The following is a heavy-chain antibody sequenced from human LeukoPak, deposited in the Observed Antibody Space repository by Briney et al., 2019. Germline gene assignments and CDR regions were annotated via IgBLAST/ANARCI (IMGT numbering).Heavy chain of an antibody. D-gene: IGHD1-1*01. CDR1: GYTFTSYG. Sequence: ASVKVSCKASGYTFTSYGISWVRQAPGQGLEWMGWISAYNGNTNYAQKLQRRVTMTTGTSTSTAYMELRSLRSDDTAVYYCARDGELERRPHYCYYMDVWGKGTTVTVSS. V-gene: IGHV1-18*01. J-gene: IGHJ6*03. CDR3: ARDGELERRPHYCYYMDV. CDR2: ISAYNGNT.